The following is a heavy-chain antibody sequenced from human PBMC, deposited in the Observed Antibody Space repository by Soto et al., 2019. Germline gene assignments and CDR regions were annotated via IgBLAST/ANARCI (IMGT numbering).Heavy chain of an antibody. D-gene: IGHD3-3*01. CDR1: GYTFTRYD. CDR3: ARYDFWSGCLDYYYGMDV. CDR2: MNPNSGNT. J-gene: IGHJ6*02. Sequence: APGKVCCKAAGYTFTRYDINWVRQATGRDFEWMGWMNPNSGNTAYAQKFQGRVTMTRDTSKSTAFMELRSLTSDDTAVYYCARYDFWSGCLDYYYGMDVWGQGTTVTVSS. V-gene: IGHV1-8*01.